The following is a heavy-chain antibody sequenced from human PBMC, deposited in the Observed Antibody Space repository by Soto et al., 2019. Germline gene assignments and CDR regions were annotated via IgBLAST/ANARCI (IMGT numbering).Heavy chain of an antibody. D-gene: IGHD5-12*01. CDR1: GYSFTSYW. CDR2: IYPGDSDT. V-gene: IGHV5-51*01. J-gene: IGHJ3*02. Sequence: GEALTISGKGSGYSFTSYWSGWVRQMPGKGLEWLGIIYPGDSDTRYSPSFQGQVTISADKSISTAYLQWRSLKASDPAMYSCARRGYSGYDLNDAFDIWGQGKMVTVSS. CDR3: ARRGYSGYDLNDAFDI.